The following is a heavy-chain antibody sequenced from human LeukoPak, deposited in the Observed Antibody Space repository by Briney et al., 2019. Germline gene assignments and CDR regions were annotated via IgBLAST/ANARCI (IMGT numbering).Heavy chain of an antibody. Sequence: GGSLRLSCAASGFTFSGSAMHWVRQAPGKGLEWVAVVSYDGSNKYYADSVKGRFTISRDNSKNTLYLQMNSLRAEDTAVYYCAKGIGGYGDAFDIWGQGTMGTVSS. J-gene: IGHJ3*02. D-gene: IGHD5-12*01. CDR3: AKGIGGYGDAFDI. CDR2: VSYDGSNK. CDR1: GFTFSGSA. V-gene: IGHV3-30*04.